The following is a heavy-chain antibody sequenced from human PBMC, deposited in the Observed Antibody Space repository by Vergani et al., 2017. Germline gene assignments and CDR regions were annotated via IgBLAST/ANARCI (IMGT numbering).Heavy chain of an antibody. Sequence: EVQLVESGGGLVKPGGSLRLSCAASGFTFSSYSMNWVRQAPGKGLEWVSSISSSSSYIYYADSVKGRFTIARDNAKNSLYLQMNSLRAEDTAVYYCARDGGYCSGGSCYSLYYFDYWGQGTLVTVSS. CDR3: ARDGGYCSGGSCYSLYYFDY. D-gene: IGHD2-15*01. CDR1: GFTFSSYS. J-gene: IGHJ4*02. CDR2: ISSSSSYI. V-gene: IGHV3-21*01.